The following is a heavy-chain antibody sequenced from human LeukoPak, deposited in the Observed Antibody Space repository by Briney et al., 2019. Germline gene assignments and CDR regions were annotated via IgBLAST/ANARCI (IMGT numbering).Heavy chain of an antibody. CDR2: ISSSGSTI. CDR3: ARFTRENAFDI. CDR1: GFTFSDYY. J-gene: IGHJ3*02. D-gene: IGHD1-26*01. Sequence: GGSLRLSCVASGFTFSDYYMSWIRQAPGKGLEWVSYISSSGSTIYYADSVKGRFTISRDNAKNSLYLQMNSLRAEDTAVYYYARFTRENAFDIWGQGTMVTVSS. V-gene: IGHV3-11*04.